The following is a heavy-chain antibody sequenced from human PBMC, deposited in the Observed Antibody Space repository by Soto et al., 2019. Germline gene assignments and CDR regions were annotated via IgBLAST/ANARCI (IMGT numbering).Heavy chain of an antibody. J-gene: IGHJ4*02. CDR3: ARDLAKGGWYYFDY. Sequence: ASVKVSCKASGYTFTVYYMHWVRQAPGQGVEWMRWINPKSGGTMYPQKFQGRVSMTWDTSISTAYMALTRLISDDTAVYYCARDLAKGGWYYFDYWGQAILVTVSS. V-gene: IGHV1-2*02. D-gene: IGHD6-19*01. CDR1: GYTFTVYY. CDR2: INPKSGGT.